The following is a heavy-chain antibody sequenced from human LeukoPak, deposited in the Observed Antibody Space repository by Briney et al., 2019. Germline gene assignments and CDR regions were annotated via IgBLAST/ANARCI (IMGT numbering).Heavy chain of an antibody. Sequence: SETLSLTCTVSGGSISTSSYYWGWIRQPPGKGLEWIGSIYYSGSTYYNPSLKSRVTISVDTSKNQFSLKLSSVTAADTAVYYCARMAVFGYYFDYWGQGTLVTVSS. CDR2: IYYSGST. CDR1: GGSISTSSYY. J-gene: IGHJ4*02. V-gene: IGHV4-39*01. D-gene: IGHD5-24*01. CDR3: ARMAVFGYYFDY.